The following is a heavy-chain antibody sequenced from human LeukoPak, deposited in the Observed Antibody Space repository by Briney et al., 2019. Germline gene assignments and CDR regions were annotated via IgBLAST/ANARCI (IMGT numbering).Heavy chain of an antibody. CDR2: IWYEGSKN. CDR1: GFTFSSYA. J-gene: IGHJ4*02. Sequence: GGSLSLSCAASGFTFSSYAMHWVRQAPGKGLEWVAIIWYEGSKNYYGDSVKGRFTISRDNSKNTLYLQMNSLRAEDTAVYYCARDSSGSCDYWGQGTLVTVSS. V-gene: IGHV3-33*01. CDR3: ARDSSGSCDY. D-gene: IGHD1-26*01.